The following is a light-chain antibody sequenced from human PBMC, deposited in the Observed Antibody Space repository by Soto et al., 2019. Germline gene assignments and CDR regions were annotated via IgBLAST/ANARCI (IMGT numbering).Light chain of an antibody. CDR2: EVT. CDR1: SSDVGGYNY. V-gene: IGLV2-14*01. Sequence: QTVVTQPASVSGSPGQSITISCTGTSSDVGGYNYVSWFQQHPGKAPKLMIYEVTNRPSGVSYRFSGSKSGNTASLTISGLQAEDEADYYCSSYTSSRIVVFGGGTKVTVL. J-gene: IGLJ2*01. CDR3: SSYTSSRIVV.